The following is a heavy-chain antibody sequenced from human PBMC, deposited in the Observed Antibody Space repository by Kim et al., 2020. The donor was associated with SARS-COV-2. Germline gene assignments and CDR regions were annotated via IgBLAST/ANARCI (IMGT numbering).Heavy chain of an antibody. CDR1: GYSFPSYW. D-gene: IGHD6-13*01. V-gene: IGHV5-10-1*01. CDR2: IDPSDAYT. Sequence: GESLKISCKGSGYSFPSYWISWVRQMHGKGLEWMGRIDPSDAYTNYSPSFQGHVTISADKSISTAYLQWSSLKASDTAMYYCARHGGYSSSWFNYWGQGTLVTVSS. CDR3: ARHGGYSSSWFNY. J-gene: IGHJ4*02.